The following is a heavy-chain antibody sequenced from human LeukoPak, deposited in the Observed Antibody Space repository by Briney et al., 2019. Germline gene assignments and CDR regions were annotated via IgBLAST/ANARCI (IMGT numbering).Heavy chain of an antibody. V-gene: IGHV4-38-2*01. J-gene: IGHJ6*04. CDR2: IYHSGST. CDR3: ARFGGGVVSH. Sequence: SGTLSLTCAVSGDSFSSGYYWGWIRPPPGKGLEWIGSIYHSGSTYYNPSLKSRVTISVDTSKNQFSLKLSSVTATDTAVYYCARFGGGVVSHWGKGTTVTVSS. D-gene: IGHD3-3*01. CDR1: GDSFSSGYY.